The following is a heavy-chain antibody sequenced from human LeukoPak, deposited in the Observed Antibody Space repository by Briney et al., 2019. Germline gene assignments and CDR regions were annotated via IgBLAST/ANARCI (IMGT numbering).Heavy chain of an antibody. D-gene: IGHD1-26*01. Sequence: GASVKVSCKASGYTFTGYYMHWVRQAPGQGLEWMGWINPNSGGTNYAQKFQGRVTMTRDTSISTAYMELSRLRSDDTAVYYCARDLNSGKGDFDYWGQGTLVTVSS. CDR2: INPNSGGT. V-gene: IGHV1-2*02. J-gene: IGHJ4*02. CDR3: ARDLNSGKGDFDY. CDR1: GYTFTGYY.